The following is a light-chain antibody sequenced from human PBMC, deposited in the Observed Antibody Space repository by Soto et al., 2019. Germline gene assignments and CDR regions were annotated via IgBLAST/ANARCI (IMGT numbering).Light chain of an antibody. V-gene: IGKV1-27*01. J-gene: IGKJ4*02. CDR1: QGISNY. Sequence: DIQMTQSPSSLSASVGDRVTITCRASQGISNYLAWYQQIQGKVPKLLIYAASTLKSGVPSWFSGSGSGTDFTLTISSRQAEDVETYYRPKYTNDPAFGGGTKVEIK. CDR2: AAS. CDR3: PKYTNDPA.